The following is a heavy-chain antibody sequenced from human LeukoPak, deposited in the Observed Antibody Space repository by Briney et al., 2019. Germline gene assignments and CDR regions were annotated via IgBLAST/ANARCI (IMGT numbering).Heavy chain of an antibody. J-gene: IGHJ5*02. CDR3: AREFRVYYYDSSGYYYPFDP. Sequence: SETLPLTCTVSGYSISSGYYWGWIRQPPGKGLEWIGSIYHSGSTYYNPSLKSRVTISVDTSKNQFSLKLSSVTAADTAVYYCAREFRVYYYDSSGYYYPFDPWGQGTLVTVSS. CDR1: GYSISSGYY. CDR2: IYHSGST. V-gene: IGHV4-38-2*02. D-gene: IGHD3-22*01.